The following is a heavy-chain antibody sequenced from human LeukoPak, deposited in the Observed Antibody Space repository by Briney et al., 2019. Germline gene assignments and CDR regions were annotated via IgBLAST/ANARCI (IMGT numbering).Heavy chain of an antibody. CDR3: ARRGAGILYYFGMDV. D-gene: IGHD3-3*02. J-gene: IGHJ6*02. V-gene: IGHV4-59*08. CDR1: GDSISSFY. CDR2: IFYNGNT. Sequence: PSETLSLTCTVSGDSISSFYWSWIRQPPGKGLEWIGYIFYNGNTKYNPSLKSRGSISVDTSKNQFSLRLTSVTAEDTAVYYCARRGAGILYYFGMDVWGQGTTVTVSS.